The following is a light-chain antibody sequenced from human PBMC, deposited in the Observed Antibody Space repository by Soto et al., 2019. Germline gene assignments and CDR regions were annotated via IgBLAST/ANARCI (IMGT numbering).Light chain of an antibody. CDR3: QQYNSYPVT. CDR2: NAS. Sequence: DIQMTQSPSTLSASVGDRVTITCRASQSVSSWLAWYQQKPGQAPKLLIYNASSLESGVPSRFSGSGSGTEFTLTISSLQPDDFAAYYCQQYNSYPVTFGGGTKVEIK. V-gene: IGKV1-5*03. CDR1: QSVSSW. J-gene: IGKJ4*01.